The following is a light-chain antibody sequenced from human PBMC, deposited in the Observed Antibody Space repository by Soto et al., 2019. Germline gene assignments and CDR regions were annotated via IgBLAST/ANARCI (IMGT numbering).Light chain of an antibody. V-gene: IGLV2-23*02. CDR2: EVS. Sequence: QSALTQPASVSGSPGQSITISCTGTSSNVGTSNLVSWYQQHPVEAPTPLIYEVSEQPSGVSIRFTASKSGNTASLTISWLQAEDEADYYCCSSADVSSYVFGTGTKLTVL. J-gene: IGLJ1*01. CDR3: CSSADVSSYV. CDR1: SSNVGTSNL.